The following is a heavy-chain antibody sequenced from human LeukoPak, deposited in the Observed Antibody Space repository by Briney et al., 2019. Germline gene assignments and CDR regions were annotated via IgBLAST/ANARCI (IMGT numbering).Heavy chain of an antibody. D-gene: IGHD3-22*01. CDR2: ISAYNGNT. V-gene: IGHV1-18*01. CDR3: ARDKKGPSYYYDSSGYYPDY. J-gene: IGHJ4*02. CDR1: GYTFTSYG. Sequence: ASVKVSCKASGYTFTSYGISWVRQAPGQGLEWMGWISAYNGNTNYAQKFQGRVTMTTDTSTSTAYMELRSLRSDDTAVYYCARDKKGPSYYYDSSGYYPDYWGQGTLVAVSS.